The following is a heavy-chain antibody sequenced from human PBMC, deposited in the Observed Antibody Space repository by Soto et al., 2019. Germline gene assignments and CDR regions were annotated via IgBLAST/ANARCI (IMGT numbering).Heavy chain of an antibody. CDR1: GFTFSSYG. J-gene: IGHJ6*02. V-gene: IGHV3-33*01. CDR3: ARDSSSYYYYGMDV. D-gene: IGHD2-2*01. Sequence: QVQLVESGGGVVQPGRSLRLSCAASGFTFSSYGMHWVRQAPGKGLEWVAVIWYDGSNKYYADSVKGRFTISRDNSKNTLYLQMNSLRAEDTAVYYCARDSSSYYYYGMDVWGQGTTVTVSS. CDR2: IWYDGSNK.